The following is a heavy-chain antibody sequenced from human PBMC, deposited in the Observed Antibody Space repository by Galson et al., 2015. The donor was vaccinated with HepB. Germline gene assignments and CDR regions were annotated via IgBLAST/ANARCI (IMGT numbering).Heavy chain of an antibody. J-gene: IGHJ4*02. CDR2: IYSGGST. Sequence: SLRLSCAASGFTVSSNYMSWVRQAPGKGLEWVSVIYSGGSTYYADSVKGRFTISRDNSKNTLYLQMNSLRAEDTAVYYCARDSWSLGRPKHFDYWGQGTLVTVSS. CDR1: GFTVSSNY. V-gene: IGHV3-66*01. CDR3: ARDSWSLGRPKHFDY. D-gene: IGHD3-16*01.